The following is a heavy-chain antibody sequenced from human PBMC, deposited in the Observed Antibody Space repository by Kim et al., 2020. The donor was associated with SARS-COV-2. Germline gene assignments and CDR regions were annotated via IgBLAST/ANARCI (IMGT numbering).Heavy chain of an antibody. J-gene: IGHJ6*02. CDR1: GGSISSGSYY. Sequence: SETLSLTCTVSGGSISSGSYYWSWIRQPAGKGLEWIGRIYTSGSTNYNPSLKSRVTISVDTSKNQFSLKLTSVTAADSAVYYCARDAVPWFGERAMDVWGQGTTVTVSS. CDR2: IYTSGST. V-gene: IGHV4-61*02. D-gene: IGHD3-10*01. CDR3: ARDAVPWFGERAMDV.